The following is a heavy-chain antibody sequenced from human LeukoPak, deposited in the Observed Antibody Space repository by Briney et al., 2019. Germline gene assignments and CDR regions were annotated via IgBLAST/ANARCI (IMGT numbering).Heavy chain of an antibody. CDR1: GFTFSSYG. CDR3: AKEDSTMVRGYSWYYFDY. Sequence: GGSLRLSCAASGFTFSSYGMHWVRQAPGKGLEWVAFIRYDGSNKYYADSVKGRFTISRDNSKNTLYLQMNSLRAEDTAVYYCAKEDSTMVRGYSWYYFDYWGQGTLVTVSS. CDR2: IRYDGSNK. D-gene: IGHD3-10*01. V-gene: IGHV3-30*02. J-gene: IGHJ4*02.